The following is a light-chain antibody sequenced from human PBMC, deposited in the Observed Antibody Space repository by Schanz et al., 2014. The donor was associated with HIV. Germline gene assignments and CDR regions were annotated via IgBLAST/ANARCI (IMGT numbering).Light chain of an antibody. CDR3: LHYNDFAST. J-gene: IGKJ2*01. CDR2: RAS. CDR1: QSISSW. Sequence: DIQLTQSPSFLSASVGDRVTITCRASQSISSWLAWYQQKPGKAPNLLIYRASTLKTGVPSRFSGTGSGTEFTLTISSLQPDDFATYFCLHYNDFASTFGQGTNLEIK. V-gene: IGKV1-5*03.